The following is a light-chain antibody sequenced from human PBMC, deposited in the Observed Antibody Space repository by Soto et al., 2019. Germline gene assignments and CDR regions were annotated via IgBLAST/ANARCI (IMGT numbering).Light chain of an antibody. CDR1: SSDVAIYNY. CDR2: DVS. CDR3: CSYAGSYTFMV. Sequence: QSVLTQPRSVSGSPGQSVTISCTGTSSDVAIYNYISWYQQHPGEAPKLMIHDVSERPSGVPDRFSGSKSGNTASLTISGLQAEDEADYYCCSYAGSYTFMVFGTGTKVTVL. V-gene: IGLV2-11*01. J-gene: IGLJ1*01.